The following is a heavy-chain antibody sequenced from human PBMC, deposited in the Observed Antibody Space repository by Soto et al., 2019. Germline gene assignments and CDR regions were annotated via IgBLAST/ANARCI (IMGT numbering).Heavy chain of an antibody. CDR1: GGSISSYY. CDR2: IYYSGST. J-gene: IGHJ5*02. V-gene: IGHV4-59*01. D-gene: IGHD2-2*01. CDR3: ARETRDIVFVPPLRFDP. Sequence: SETLSLTCTVSGGSISSYYWSWIRQPPGKGLEWIGFIYYSGSTNYNPSLKSRVTISVDTSKNQFSLRLSSVTAADTAVYYCARETRDIVFVPPLRFDPWGQGTLVTVSS.